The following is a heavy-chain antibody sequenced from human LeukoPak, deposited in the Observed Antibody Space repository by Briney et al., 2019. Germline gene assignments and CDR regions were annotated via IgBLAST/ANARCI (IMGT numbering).Heavy chain of an antibody. V-gene: IGHV5-10-1*01. CDR3: ASARAAAGTLLDY. CDR1: GYSFTSYW. D-gene: IGHD6-13*01. CDR2: IDPSDSYT. Sequence: GEALKISCKGSGYSFTSYWISWVRQMPGKGVGWMGRIDPSDSYTNYSPSFQGHVTISADKSISTAYLQWSSLKASDTAMYYCASARAAAGTLLDYWGQGTLVTVSS. J-gene: IGHJ4*02.